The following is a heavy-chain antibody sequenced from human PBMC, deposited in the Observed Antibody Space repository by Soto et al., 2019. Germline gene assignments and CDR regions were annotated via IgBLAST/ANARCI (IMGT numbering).Heavy chain of an antibody. CDR1: GDSLTSSSYY. D-gene: IGHD4-4*01. CDR2: ISYGGSV. V-gene: IGHV4-39*01. CDR3: ARQIRKGTTMRGVDY. Sequence: QLQLQESGPGLVKPSETLSLTCSVSGDSLTSSSYYWGWIRQPPGRGLEWIGAISYGGSVYYNPSLNTRVTTSVDTSKSQFSLKLTSVTAADTAIYYCARQIRKGTTMRGVDYWGQGILVTVSS. J-gene: IGHJ4*02.